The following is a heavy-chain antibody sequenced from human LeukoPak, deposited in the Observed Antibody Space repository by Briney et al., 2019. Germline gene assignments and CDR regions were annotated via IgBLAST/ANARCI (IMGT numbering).Heavy chain of an antibody. D-gene: IGHD2-15*01. CDR2: IYYSGST. CDR1: GGSISSSSYY. Sequence: ASETLSLTCTVSGGSISSSSYYWGWIRQPPGKGLEWIGSIYYSGSTYYNPSLKSRVTISADTSKNQFSLKLSSVTAADTAVYYCARPTNGGYCSGGSCYGWFDPWGQGTLVTVSS. CDR3: ARPTNGGYCSGGSCYGWFDP. J-gene: IGHJ5*02. V-gene: IGHV4-39*01.